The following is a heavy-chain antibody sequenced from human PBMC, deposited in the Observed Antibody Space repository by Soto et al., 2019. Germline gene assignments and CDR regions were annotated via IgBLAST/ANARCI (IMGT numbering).Heavy chain of an antibody. J-gene: IGHJ5*02. CDR2: ISGSGGST. V-gene: IGHV3-23*01. D-gene: IGHD1-7*01. CDR3: ANASPTPYNWHYPWFDP. CDR1: GFTFSTYA. Sequence: GGSLRLSCAASGFTFSTYAMNWVRQAPGKGLEWVSFISGSGGSTYYADSVKGRFTISRDNSKNTLYLQMNSLRAEDTAVYYCANASPTPYNWHYPWFDPWGQGTLVTVSS.